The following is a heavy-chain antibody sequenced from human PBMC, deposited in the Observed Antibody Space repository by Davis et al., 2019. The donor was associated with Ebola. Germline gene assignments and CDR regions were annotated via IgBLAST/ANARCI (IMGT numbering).Heavy chain of an antibody. J-gene: IGHJ4*02. CDR3: ARDGVQLGILAY. Sequence: GGSLRLSCAAPGFTFSSYGMHWVRQAPGKGLEWVAVIWYDGSNKYYADSVKGRFTISRDNSKNTLYLQMNSLRAEDTAVYYCARDGVQLGILAYWGQGTLVTVSS. CDR2: IWYDGSNK. D-gene: IGHD1-1*01. V-gene: IGHV3-33*01. CDR1: GFTFSSYG.